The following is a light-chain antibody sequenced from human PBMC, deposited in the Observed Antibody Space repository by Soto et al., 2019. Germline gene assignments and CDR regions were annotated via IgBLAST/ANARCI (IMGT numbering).Light chain of an antibody. CDR1: QSISSW. Sequence: DIQMSRSPSTLSASVRDKVTITCRASQSISSWLAWYQQKPGKAPKLLIFDASSLESGVPPRFSGSGSGTEFTLTISSLQPDDFAIYYCQQYNSYSRTFGQGTKVDI. CDR3: QQYNSYSRT. V-gene: IGKV1-5*01. CDR2: DAS. J-gene: IGKJ1*01.